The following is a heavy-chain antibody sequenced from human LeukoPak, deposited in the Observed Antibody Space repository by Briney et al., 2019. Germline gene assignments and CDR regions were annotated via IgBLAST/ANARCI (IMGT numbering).Heavy chain of an antibody. CDR3: AKDISSSWYWYFDL. D-gene: IGHD6-13*01. J-gene: IGHJ2*01. Sequence: GGSLRLSCAASGFTFDDYAMHWVRQASGKGLEWVSGISWNSGSIGYADSVKGRFTISRDNAKNSLYLQMNSLRAEDTALYYCAKDISSSWYWYFDLWGRGTLVTVSS. V-gene: IGHV3-9*01. CDR2: ISWNSGSI. CDR1: GFTFDDYA.